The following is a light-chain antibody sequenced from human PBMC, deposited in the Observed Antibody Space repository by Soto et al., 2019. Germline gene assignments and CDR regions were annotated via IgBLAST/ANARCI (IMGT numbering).Light chain of an antibody. CDR3: QTWVTGIQI. CDR2: LNSDGSH. J-gene: IGLJ2*01. CDR1: SGHSSYA. V-gene: IGLV4-69*01. Sequence: QSVLTQSPSASASLGASVKLPCTLSSGHSSYAIAWHQQQPEKGPRYLMKLNSDGSHSKGDGIPDRFSGSSSGAERYLTISSLQSEDEADYYCQTWVTGIQIFGGGTKVTVL.